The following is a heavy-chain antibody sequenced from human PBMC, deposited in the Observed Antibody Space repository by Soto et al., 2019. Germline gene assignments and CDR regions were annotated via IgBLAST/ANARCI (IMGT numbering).Heavy chain of an antibody. D-gene: IGHD6-6*01. Sequence: SVKVSCKASGFTFTSSAVQWLRQARGQRLEWIGWIVVGSGNTNYAQKFQERVTITRDMSTSTAYMELSSLRSEDTAVYYCAADPPFIYSSSSGPGYYYGMDVWGQGTTVTVSS. J-gene: IGHJ6*02. V-gene: IGHV1-58*01. CDR1: GFTFTSSA. CDR2: IVVGSGNT. CDR3: AADPPFIYSSSSGPGYYYGMDV.